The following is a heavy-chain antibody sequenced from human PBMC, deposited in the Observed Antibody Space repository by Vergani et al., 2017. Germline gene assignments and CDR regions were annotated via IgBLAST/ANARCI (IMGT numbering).Heavy chain of an antibody. CDR3: ARGKKSPDI. CDR1: GFTFTNFA. V-gene: IGHV3-23*01. CDR2: ISGSGGFT. Sequence: EVQLLESGGNLVQPGGSLRLSCAASGFTFTNFAMTWVRQAPGEGLEWVSGISGSGGFTYYADSVKGRFTISRDNSKNTMFLQMNNLRAEDTAVYYCARGKKSPDIWGQGTMVTVSS. J-gene: IGHJ3*02.